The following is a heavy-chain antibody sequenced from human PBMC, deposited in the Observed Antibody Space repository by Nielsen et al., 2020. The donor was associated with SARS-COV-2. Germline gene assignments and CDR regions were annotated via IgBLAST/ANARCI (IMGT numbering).Heavy chain of an antibody. CDR1: GFPFSIYA. Sequence: WASLCLSCAASGFPFSIYAIHWVRQPPGQVLEWVAVISYDGSNKYYADSVKGRFTISRDNSKNTLYLQMNSLRAEDTAVYYCARVSGWYLYYYYGMDVWGQGTTVTVSS. J-gene: IGHJ6*02. CDR3: ARVSGWYLYYYYGMDV. V-gene: IGHV3-30*04. CDR2: ISYDGSNK. D-gene: IGHD6-19*01.